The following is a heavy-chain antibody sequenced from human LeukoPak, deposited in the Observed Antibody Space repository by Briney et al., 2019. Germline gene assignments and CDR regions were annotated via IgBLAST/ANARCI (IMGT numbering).Heavy chain of an antibody. V-gene: IGHV4-59*01. D-gene: IGHD1-26*01. CDR1: GGXISSYY. Sequence: SETLSLTCSVSGGXISSYYCGWIRQPPGKGLEWIGQIYYIGSTRYNPSLKSRVTISVDTSKNQFSLKLSSVTAADTAVYYCARDSGSYSYFDYWGQGTLVTVSS. CDR3: ARDSGSYSYFDY. CDR2: IYYIGST. J-gene: IGHJ4*02.